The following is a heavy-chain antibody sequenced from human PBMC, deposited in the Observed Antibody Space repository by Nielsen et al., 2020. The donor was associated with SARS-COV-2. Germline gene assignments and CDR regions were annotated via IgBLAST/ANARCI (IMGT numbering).Heavy chain of an antibody. CDR3: ARTYSSWPRANYYYYGMDV. V-gene: IGHV5-51*01. J-gene: IGHJ6*02. D-gene: IGHD6-13*01. CDR1: GYSFTSYW. CDR2: IYPDDSDT. Sequence: GESLKISCRGSGYSFTSYWIGWVRQMPGKGLEWMGIIYPDDSDTRYSPSFQGQVTISADKSISTAYLQWSSLKASDTAMYYCARTYSSWPRANYYYYGMDVWGQGTTVTVSS.